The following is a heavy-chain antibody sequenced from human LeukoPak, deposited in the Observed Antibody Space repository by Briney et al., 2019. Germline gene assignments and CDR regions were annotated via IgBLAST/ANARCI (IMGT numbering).Heavy chain of an antibody. J-gene: IGHJ5*02. D-gene: IGHD6-13*01. Sequence: GGSLRLSCAAPGFTFSSYGMSWVRQAPGKGLEWVSAISGSGGSTYYADSVKGRFTISRDNSKNTLYLQMNSLRAEGTAVYYCAKDLGYSSSSSNWFDPWGQGTLVTVSS. V-gene: IGHV3-23*01. CDR1: GFTFSSYG. CDR3: AKDLGYSSSSSNWFDP. CDR2: ISGSGGST.